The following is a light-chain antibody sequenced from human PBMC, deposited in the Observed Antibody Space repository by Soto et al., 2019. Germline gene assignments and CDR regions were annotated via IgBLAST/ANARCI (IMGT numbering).Light chain of an antibody. CDR1: NIGSKR. CDR2: YDS. CDR3: QVWDISTDHYV. V-gene: IGLV3-21*04. J-gene: IGLJ1*01. Sequence: SYELTQPPSVSVAPEKTARITCGGNNIGSKRVHWDRQKPGQAPVLVIYYDSDRPSGIPERFSGSNSGNTATLTISRVEAGDEADYYCQVWDISTDHYVFGTGTKLTVL.